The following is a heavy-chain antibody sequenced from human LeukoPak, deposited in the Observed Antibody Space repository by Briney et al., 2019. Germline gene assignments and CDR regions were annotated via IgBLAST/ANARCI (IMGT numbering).Heavy chain of an antibody. D-gene: IGHD3-10*01. CDR1: GGSFSGYY. CDR3: ARGRGKFYGSGSYYNGDYGMDV. V-gene: IGHV4-34*01. J-gene: IGHJ6*04. Sequence: SETLSLTCAVYGGSFSGYYWSWIRQPPGKGLEWIGEINHSGSTYYNPSLKSRVTISVDTSKNQFSLKLTSVTAADTAVFYCARGRGKFYGSGSYYNGDYGMDVWGKGTTVTVSS. CDR2: INHSGST.